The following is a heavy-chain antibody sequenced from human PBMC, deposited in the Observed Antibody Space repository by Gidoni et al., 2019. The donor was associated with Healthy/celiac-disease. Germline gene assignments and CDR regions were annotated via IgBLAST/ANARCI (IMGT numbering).Heavy chain of an antibody. Sequence: EVQLVESGGGLVQPGRSLRLSCAASGFTFSRYTMNWVRQAPGKGLEWVSYISSSSSTISYADSVKGRFTIARDNAKTSLYLHMNSLRAEDTAVYYCARDQAQWLAPFDYWGQGTLVTVSS. V-gene: IGHV3-48*01. D-gene: IGHD6-19*01. CDR3: ARDQAQWLAPFDY. CDR1: GFTFSRYT. J-gene: IGHJ4*02. CDR2: ISSSSSTI.